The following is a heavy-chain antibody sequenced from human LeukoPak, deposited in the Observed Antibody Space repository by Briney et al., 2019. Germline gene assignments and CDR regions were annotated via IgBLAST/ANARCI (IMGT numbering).Heavy chain of an antibody. CDR1: GFTFSSYT. J-gene: IGHJ3*02. V-gene: IGHV3-21*01. Sequence: PGGSLRLSCAASGFTFSSYTMNWVRQAPGKGLEWVSSISSRSTYIYYADSVKGRFTISRDSAKNSLYLQMDSLRAEDTAVYYCTDAFDIWGQGTTVIVVS. CDR3: TDAFDI. CDR2: ISSRSTYI.